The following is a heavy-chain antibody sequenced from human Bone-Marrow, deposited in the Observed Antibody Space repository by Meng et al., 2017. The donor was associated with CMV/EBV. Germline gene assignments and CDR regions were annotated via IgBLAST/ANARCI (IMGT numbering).Heavy chain of an antibody. Sequence: LRLSCAISGDSVSSNSAAWNWIRQSPSRGLEWLGRTYYMSKRYNDYAVSVKSRLTINPDTSKNHFSLQLNSVTPEDTAVYYCARDRLGGRYNRAFDIWGQGTMVTVSS. CDR2: TYYMSKRYN. J-gene: IGHJ3*02. V-gene: IGHV6-1*01. CDR3: ARDRLGGRYNRAFDI. D-gene: IGHD1-26*01. CDR1: GDSVSSNSAA.